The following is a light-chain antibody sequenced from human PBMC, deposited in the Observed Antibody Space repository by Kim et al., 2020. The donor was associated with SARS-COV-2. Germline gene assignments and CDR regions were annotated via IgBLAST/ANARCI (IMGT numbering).Light chain of an antibody. V-gene: IGKV4-1*01. CDR3: QQYFSSPYT. Sequence: RATINCKSSQSALDSSNNKNFLAWYQQKPGQPPKVLIYWASTRESGVPDRVSGSGSATDFTLTISSLQAEDVAVYFCQQYFSSPYTFGQETKLEI. CDR2: WAS. J-gene: IGKJ2*01. CDR1: QSALDSSNNKNF.